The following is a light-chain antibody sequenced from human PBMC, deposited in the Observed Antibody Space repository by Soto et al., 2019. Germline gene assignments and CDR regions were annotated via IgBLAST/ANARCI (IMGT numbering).Light chain of an antibody. CDR2: AAS. CDR3: QQSYSAPLT. CDR1: QSISTY. J-gene: IGKJ4*01. V-gene: IGKV1-39*01. Sequence: DLQMTQSPSSLSASVRDRVTITCRASQSISTYLNWYQQKPGKAPNLLIYAASSLQTGVPSRFSGSGSGTDFTLTISSLQPEDFATYFCQQSYSAPLTFGGGTKVEIK.